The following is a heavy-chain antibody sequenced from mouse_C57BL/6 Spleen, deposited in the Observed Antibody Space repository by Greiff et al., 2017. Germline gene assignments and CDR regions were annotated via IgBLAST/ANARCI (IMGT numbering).Heavy chain of an antibody. CDR3: ARSGNYGSFDY. J-gene: IGHJ2*01. Sequence: QVHVKQPGAELVRPGTSVKLSCKASGYTFTSYWMHWVKQRPGQGLEWIGVIDPSDSYTNYNQKFKGKATLTVDTSSSTAYMQLSSLTSEDSAVYYCARSGNYGSFDYWGQGTTLTVSS. CDR2: IDPSDSYT. V-gene: IGHV1-59*01. D-gene: IGHD2-1*01. CDR1: GYTFTSYW.